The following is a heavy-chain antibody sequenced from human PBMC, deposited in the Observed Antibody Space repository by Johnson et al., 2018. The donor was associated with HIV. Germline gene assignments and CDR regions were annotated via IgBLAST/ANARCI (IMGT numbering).Heavy chain of an antibody. CDR1: GFTFSSYW. V-gene: IGHV3-74*02. J-gene: IGHJ3*02. Sequence: VQLVESGGGLVQPGGSLRLSCAASGFTFSSYWMHWVRQAPGKGPAWVSRINSDGSSTSYADFAKGRSTISRDNAKNTLYLHMNSLRAEDTAVYYRARDYSDYVWGSYRFGAFDIWGQGTMVTVSS. CDR3: ARDYSDYVWGSYRFGAFDI. D-gene: IGHD3-16*02. CDR2: INSDGSST.